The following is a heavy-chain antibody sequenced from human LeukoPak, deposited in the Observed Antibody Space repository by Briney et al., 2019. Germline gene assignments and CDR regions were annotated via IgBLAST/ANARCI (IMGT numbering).Heavy chain of an antibody. J-gene: IGHJ6*02. V-gene: IGHV3-30*04. CDR2: ISYDGSNK. D-gene: IGHD5-18*01. CDR3: ARSRLRAYASSTNYYYYYGMDV. CDR1: GFTFSSYA. Sequence: GGSLRLSCAASGFTFSSYAMHWVRQAPGKGLEWVAVISYDGSNKYYADSVKDRFTISRDNSKNTLYLQMNSLRAEDTAVYYCARSRLRAYASSTNYYYYYGMDVWGQGTTVTVSS.